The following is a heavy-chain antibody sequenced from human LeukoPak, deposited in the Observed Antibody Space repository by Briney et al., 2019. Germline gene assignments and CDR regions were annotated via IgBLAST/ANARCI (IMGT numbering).Heavy chain of an antibody. V-gene: IGHV3-23*01. CDR3: ATNDFNNWFDP. Sequence: GGSLRLSCAASGFTFSTYAMSWVRQAPEKGLEWVSGISASGGSVSYADSVKGRFTISRDNSKNTLYLQMNSLRAEDTAMYYCATNDFNNWFDPWGQGTLATVSS. D-gene: IGHD3/OR15-3a*01. CDR2: ISASGGSV. J-gene: IGHJ5*02. CDR1: GFTFSTYA.